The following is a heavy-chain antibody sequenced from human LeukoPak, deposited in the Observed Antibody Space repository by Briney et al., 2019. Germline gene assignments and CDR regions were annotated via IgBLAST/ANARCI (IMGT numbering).Heavy chain of an antibody. V-gene: IGHV3-21*01. D-gene: IGHD6-13*01. CDR2: ISSSSSYI. CDR1: GFTFSSYS. J-gene: IGHJ4*02. Sequence: GGSLRLSCAASGFTFSSYSMNWVRQAPGKGLEWVSSISSSSSYIYYADSVKGRITISRDNAKNSLYLQMYSLRAEDTAVYYCARDDSSNYGPDYWGQGTLVTVSS. CDR3: ARDDSSNYGPDY.